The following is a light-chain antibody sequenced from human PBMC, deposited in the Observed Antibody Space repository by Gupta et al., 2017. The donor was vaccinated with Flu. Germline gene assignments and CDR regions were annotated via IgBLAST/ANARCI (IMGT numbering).Light chain of an antibody. CDR3: QKSNTA. V-gene: IGKV1-27*01. J-gene: IGKJ1*01. Sequence: DIQMTQSPSSLSASVGDRVIITCRASEDISNYLAWYQQKPGKVPKLLSYAEATLQSGVPFRVGGSGXGTDFSXTLRSMESEDVANVHGQKSNTAFGXGTKVEIK. CDR2: AEA. CDR1: EDISNY.